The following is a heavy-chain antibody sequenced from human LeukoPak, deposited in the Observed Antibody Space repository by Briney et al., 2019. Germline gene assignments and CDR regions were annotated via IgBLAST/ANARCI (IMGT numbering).Heavy chain of an antibody. Sequence: GGALRLSCAASGFTFSSYGMHWVRQAPGKGLEWVAFIRYDGSNKYYADSVKGRFTISRDNSKNTLYLQMNSLRAEDTAVYYCAKRKVSYGYEWFYPWVQGTLVTVSS. V-gene: IGHV3-30*02. D-gene: IGHD5-18*01. CDR1: GFTFSSYG. CDR2: IRYDGSNK. CDR3: AKRKVSYGYEWFYP. J-gene: IGHJ5*02.